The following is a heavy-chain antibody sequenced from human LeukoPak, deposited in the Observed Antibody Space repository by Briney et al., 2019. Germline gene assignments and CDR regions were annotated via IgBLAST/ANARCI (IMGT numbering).Heavy chain of an antibody. Sequence: PGGSLRLSCAASGFTFSSYGMHWVRQAPGKGLEWVAVVSYDGSNKYYADSVKGRFTISRDNSKNTLYLQMNSLRAEDTAVYYCAKVEAVAAAGTHFDYWGQGTLVTVSS. CDR1: GFTFSSYG. J-gene: IGHJ4*02. CDR2: VSYDGSNK. V-gene: IGHV3-30*18. D-gene: IGHD6-13*01. CDR3: AKVEAVAAAGTHFDY.